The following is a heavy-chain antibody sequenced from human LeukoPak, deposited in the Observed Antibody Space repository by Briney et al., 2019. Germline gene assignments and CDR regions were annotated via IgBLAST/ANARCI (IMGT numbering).Heavy chain of an antibody. CDR1: GYTFTSYA. V-gene: IGHV7-4-1*02. CDR3: ARGRGSSWSTDWFDP. D-gene: IGHD6-13*01. CDR2: FNTNTGNP. J-gene: IGHJ5*02. Sequence: ASVKVSCMASGYTFTSYAMNWVRQAPGQGLEWMGWFNTNTGNPTYVQGFTGRFVFSLDTSVSTAYLQISSLKAEDTAVYYCARGRGSSWSTDWFDPWGQGTLVTVSS.